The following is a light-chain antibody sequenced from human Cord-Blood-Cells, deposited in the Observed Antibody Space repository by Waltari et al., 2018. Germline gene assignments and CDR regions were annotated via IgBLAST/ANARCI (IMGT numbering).Light chain of an antibody. CDR3: CSYAGSSTFVV. CDR1: SSDVGGSNL. V-gene: IGLV2-23*03. CDR2: EGS. Sequence: QSALTQPASVSGSPGPSIPIPCTGTSSDVGGSNLVSWYQQHPGKAPKLMIYEGSKRPSGVSNRFSGSKSGNTASLTISGLQAEDEADYYCCSYAGSSTFVVFGGGTKLTVL. J-gene: IGLJ2*01.